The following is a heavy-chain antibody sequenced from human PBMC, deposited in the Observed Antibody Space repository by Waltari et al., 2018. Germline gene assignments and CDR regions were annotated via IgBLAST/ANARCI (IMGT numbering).Heavy chain of an antibody. J-gene: IGHJ3*02. D-gene: IGHD3-3*01. CDR1: GYTFTSYA. CDR3: ARGAGAYYDFWSGPLDAFDI. V-gene: IGHV1-3*03. CDR2: INAGNGNT. Sequence: QVQLVQSGAEVKKPGASVKVSCKASGYTFTSYAMHWVRQAPGQRLEWMGWINAGNGNTKYSQEFQGRVTITRDTSASTAYMELSSLRSEDMAVYYCARGAGAYYDFWSGPLDAFDIWCQGTMVTVSS.